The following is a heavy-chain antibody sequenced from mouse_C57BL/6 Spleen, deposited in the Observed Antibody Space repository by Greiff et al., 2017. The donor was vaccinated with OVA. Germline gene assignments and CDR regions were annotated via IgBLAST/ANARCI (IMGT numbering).Heavy chain of an antibody. J-gene: IGHJ1*03. CDR3: ARCGYYWYFDV. CDR2: IFPGSGST. D-gene: IGHD2-2*01. Sequence: VQLQQSGAELVKPGASVKMSCKASGYTFTGYWINWVKQRPGQGLEWIGDIFPGSGSTNYNEKFKSKATLTVDTSSSTAYMQLSSLTSEDSAVYYCARCGYYWYFDVWGTGTTVTVSS. V-gene: IGHV1-55*01. CDR1: GYTFTGYW.